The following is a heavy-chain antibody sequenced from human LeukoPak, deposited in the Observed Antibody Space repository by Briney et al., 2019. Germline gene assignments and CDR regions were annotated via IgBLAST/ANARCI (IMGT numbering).Heavy chain of an antibody. V-gene: IGHV3-11*04. Sequence: GGSLRLSCAASGFTFSDYYMSWIRQAPGKGLEWVSYISSSGSTMYYADSVKGRFTISRDNAKNSLYLQMNSLRAEDTAVYYCARDFAFGDGYPVVWGKGTTVTVSS. CDR1: GFTFSDYY. CDR3: ARDFAFGDGYPVV. J-gene: IGHJ6*04. CDR2: ISSSGSTM. D-gene: IGHD5-24*01.